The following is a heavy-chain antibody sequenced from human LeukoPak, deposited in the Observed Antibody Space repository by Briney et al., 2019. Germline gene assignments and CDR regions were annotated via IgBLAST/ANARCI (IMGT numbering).Heavy chain of an antibody. V-gene: IGHV4-34*01. J-gene: IGHJ4*02. Sequence: SETLSLTCAVYGGSFSGYYWSWIRQPPGKGLEWIGEINHSGSTNYNPSLRSRVTISVDTSKNQFSLKLSSVTAADTAVYYCARRGYSSSSNYWGQGTLVTVSS. CDR3: ARRGYSSSSNY. D-gene: IGHD6-6*01. CDR1: GGSFSGYY. CDR2: INHSGST.